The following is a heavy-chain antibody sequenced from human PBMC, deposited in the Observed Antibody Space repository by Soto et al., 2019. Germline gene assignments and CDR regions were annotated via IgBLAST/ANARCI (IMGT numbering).Heavy chain of an antibody. CDR1: GGSISTYY. V-gene: IGHV4-59*08. J-gene: IGHJ3*01. CDR3: ARHRYRTQSNGVMTPFEAFDL. D-gene: IGHD3-3*01. CDR2: VYRSGST. Sequence: QVQLQESGPGLVKPSESLSLTCTVSGGSISTYYWSWLRQTPGKGLEWIGHVYRSGSTNYNPSLTSRLTISVDTSNNQFSLKLNSVTAQDAAVYYCARHRYRTQSNGVMTPFEAFDLWGRGTLVNVSS.